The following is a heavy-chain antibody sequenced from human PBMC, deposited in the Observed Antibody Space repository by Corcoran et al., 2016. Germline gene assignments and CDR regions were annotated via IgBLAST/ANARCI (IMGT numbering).Heavy chain of an antibody. CDR2: IYYSGST. CDR1: VGSISSSSYY. V-gene: IGHV4-39*01. Sequence: QLQLQESGPGLVKPSETLSLTCTVSVGSISSSSYYWGWIRQPPGKGLEWIGSIYYSGSTYYNPSLKSRVTISVATSKNQFSLKLSSVTAADTAVYYCASLSYFLGYCSSTSCYRNKGAFDIWGQGTMVTVSS. D-gene: IGHD2-2*02. J-gene: IGHJ3*02. CDR3: ASLSYFLGYCSSTSCYRNKGAFDI.